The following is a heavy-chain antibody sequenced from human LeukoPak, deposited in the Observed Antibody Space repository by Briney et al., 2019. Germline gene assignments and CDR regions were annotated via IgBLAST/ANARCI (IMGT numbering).Heavy chain of an antibody. CDR2: IYTSGST. D-gene: IGHD3-22*01. V-gene: IGHV4-4*07. CDR3: AREALPGYSSGWYGSYDSSGYYYKEAFDI. Sequence: SETLSLTCTVSGGSISSYYWSWIRQPAGKGLEWIGRIYTSGSTNYNPSLKSRVTISVDKSKNQFSLKLSSMTAADTAVYYCAREALPGYSSGWYGSYDSSGYYYKEAFDIWGQGTMVTVSS. J-gene: IGHJ3*02. CDR1: GGSISSYY.